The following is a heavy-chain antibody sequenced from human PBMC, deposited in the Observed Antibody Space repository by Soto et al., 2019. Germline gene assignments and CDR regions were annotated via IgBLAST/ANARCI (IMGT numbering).Heavy chain of an antibody. J-gene: IGHJ4*02. CDR1: GFTFSSYG. D-gene: IGHD6-13*01. CDR3: ARDQLYSSSWSDY. V-gene: IGHV3-33*01. Sequence: QVQLVESGGGVVQPGRSLRLSCAASGFTFSSYGMHWVRQAPGKGLEWVAVIWYDGSNKYYADSVKGRFTISRDNSKNTLYLQMNSLRAEDTAVHYCARDQLYSSSWSDYWGQGTLVTVSS. CDR2: IWYDGSNK.